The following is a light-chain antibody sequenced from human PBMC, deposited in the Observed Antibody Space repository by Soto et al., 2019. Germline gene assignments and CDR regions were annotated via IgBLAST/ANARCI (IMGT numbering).Light chain of an antibody. CDR3: QQANSFPIT. CDR1: RSPSDW. V-gene: IGKV1-5*03. J-gene: IGKJ5*01. Sequence: DIQLTQSPSTLSASVGDRVTITCRASRSPSDWLAWYWQRPGEAPRLLISKASTLESGVRSRFSGSGAGTDFTLTISSLQPEDVATYYCQQANSFPITFGQGTRLEIK. CDR2: KAS.